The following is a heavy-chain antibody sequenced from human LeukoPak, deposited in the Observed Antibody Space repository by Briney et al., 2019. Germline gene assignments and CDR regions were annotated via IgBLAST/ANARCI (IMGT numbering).Heavy chain of an antibody. V-gene: IGHV5-51*01. CDR2: IYPGDSDT. Sequence: GESLKISCQGSGYTFTSYWIVWVRQMPGEGLEWMGIIYPGDSDTRYSPSFQGQAIISADKSISTAFLQWSSLKASDSAMYYCASLRSYSDAFDIWGQGTMVTVSS. CDR1: GYTFTSYW. D-gene: IGHD2-21*01. J-gene: IGHJ3*02. CDR3: ASLRSYSDAFDI.